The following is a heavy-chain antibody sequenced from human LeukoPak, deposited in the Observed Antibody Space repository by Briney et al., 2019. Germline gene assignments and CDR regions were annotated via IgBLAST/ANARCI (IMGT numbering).Heavy chain of an antibody. CDR3: ARGGDQLPDDY. V-gene: IGHV4-34*01. D-gene: IGHD2-2*01. CDR1: GGSFSGYY. J-gene: IGHJ4*02. Sequence: AETLSLTCAVYGGSFSGYYWSWIRQPPGKGLEWIGEINHSGSTNYNPSLKSRVTISVDTSKNQYSLKMSSVTAADTAVYYCARGGDQLPDDYWGQGTLVTVPS. CDR2: INHSGST.